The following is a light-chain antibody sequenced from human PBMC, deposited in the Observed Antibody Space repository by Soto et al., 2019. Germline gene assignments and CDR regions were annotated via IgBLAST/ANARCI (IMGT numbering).Light chain of an antibody. CDR2: GAS. CDR1: QSVSSSY. CDR3: QQYGSSPSM. V-gene: IGKV3-20*01. Sequence: EIVLTQSPGTLSLSPGERATLSCRASQSVSSSYLAWYQQKPGQAPRLLIYGASSRATGIPDSFSGSGSGTDFTLTISRLEPEDFAVYYCQQYGSSPSMFGQGTKVDIK. J-gene: IGKJ1*01.